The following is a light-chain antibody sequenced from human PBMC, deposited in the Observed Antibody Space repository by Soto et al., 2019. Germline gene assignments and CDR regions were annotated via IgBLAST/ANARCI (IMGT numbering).Light chain of an antibody. CDR1: QSISSSY. J-gene: IGKJ4*01. CDR2: DAS. Sequence: EIVFAQSPGTLSLSPGKRATLSCRASQSISSSYLAWYQQRPGQAPRLLIYDASTMATGFPARFSGSGSGTEFTLTISRLQSEDFAVYYCQQYNNWQLTFGEGTRVDI. CDR3: QQYNNWQLT. V-gene: IGKV3-15*01.